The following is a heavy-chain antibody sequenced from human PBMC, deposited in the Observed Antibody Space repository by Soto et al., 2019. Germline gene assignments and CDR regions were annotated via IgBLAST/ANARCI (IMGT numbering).Heavy chain of an antibody. CDR1: GFTFSSYG. CDR3: ARDHPPDPTGDPANLDY. V-gene: IGHV3-33*01. D-gene: IGHD7-27*01. CDR2: IWYDGSNK. Sequence: QVQLGESGGGVVQPGRSLRLSCAASGFTFSSYGMHWVRQAPGKGLECVAVIWYDGSNKFYADSVKGRFTISRDNSKNTLYLPRNRLRAEDTAVYYCARDHPPDPTGDPANLDYWVQGTLVTVS. J-gene: IGHJ4*02.